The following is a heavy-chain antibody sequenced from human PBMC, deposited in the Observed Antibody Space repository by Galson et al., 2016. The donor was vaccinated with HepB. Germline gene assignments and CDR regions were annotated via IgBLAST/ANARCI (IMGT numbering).Heavy chain of an antibody. Sequence: QSGAEVKKPGESLKISCKGSGYSFTTYWITWVRQMPGKGLEWMGRIDPSDSETDYSPSFQGHVTISADKSISTAYLQWSSLKASDTAMYYCARLNYDSSDYYSYYFDYWGQGTLVTVSS. CDR1: GYSFTTYW. V-gene: IGHV5-10-1*01. CDR2: IDPSDSET. J-gene: IGHJ4*02. D-gene: IGHD3-22*01. CDR3: ARLNYDSSDYYSYYFDY.